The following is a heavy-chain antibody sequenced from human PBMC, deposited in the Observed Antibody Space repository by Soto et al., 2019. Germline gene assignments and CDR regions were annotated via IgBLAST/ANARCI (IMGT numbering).Heavy chain of an antibody. V-gene: IGHV1-46*01. CDR1: GYTFTSYY. Sequence: ASVKVSCKASGYTFTSYYMHWVRQAPGQGLEWMGRINPSGGSTSYAQKFQGRVTITRNKSISTAYMELSSLRSEDTAVYYCARAQGYSGYDGLSNWGQGTLVTVSS. J-gene: IGHJ4*02. CDR2: INPSGGST. D-gene: IGHD5-12*01. CDR3: ARAQGYSGYDGLSN.